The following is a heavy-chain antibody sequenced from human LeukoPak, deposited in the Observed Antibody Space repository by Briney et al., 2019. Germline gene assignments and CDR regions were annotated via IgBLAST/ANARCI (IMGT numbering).Heavy chain of an antibody. J-gene: IGHJ6*02. V-gene: IGHV4-34*01. CDR2: INHRGST. Sequence: SETLSLTCAVYGGSFSGYYWSWIRQPPGKGLEWIGEINHRGSTNYNPSLKSRVTISVDTSKNQFSLKLSSVTAADTAVYYCARKRYSSGWRDLYYYYGMDVWGQGTTVTVSS. CDR1: GGSFSGYY. CDR3: ARKRYSSGWRDLYYYYGMDV. D-gene: IGHD6-19*01.